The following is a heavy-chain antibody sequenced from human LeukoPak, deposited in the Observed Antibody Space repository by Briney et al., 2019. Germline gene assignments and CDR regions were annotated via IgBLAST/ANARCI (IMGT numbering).Heavy chain of an antibody. J-gene: IGHJ4*02. CDR1: GGTFSSYA. CDR3: ASGYSSGWYRFDY. V-gene: IGHV1-69*01. CDR2: IIPIFGTA. Sequence: SVKVSCKASGGTFSSYAISWVRQAPGPGLEWMGGIIPIFGTANYAQKFQGRVTITADESTSTAYMELSSLRSEDTAVYYCASGYSSGWYRFDYWGQGTLVTVSS. D-gene: IGHD6-19*01.